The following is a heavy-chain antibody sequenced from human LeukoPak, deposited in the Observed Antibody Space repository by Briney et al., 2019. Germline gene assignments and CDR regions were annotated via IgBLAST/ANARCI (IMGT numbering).Heavy chain of an antibody. D-gene: IGHD2-2*01. V-gene: IGHV4-39*01. Sequence: SETLSLTCTVSGGSISSSSYYWGWIRQPPGKGLEWIGSIYYSGSTYYNPSLKSRVTISVDTSKNQFSLKLSSVTAADTAVYYCARLSSVKYCSSTSCLDYWGQGTLVTVSS. J-gene: IGHJ4*02. CDR2: IYYSGST. CDR1: GGSISSSSYY. CDR3: ARLSSVKYCSSTSCLDY.